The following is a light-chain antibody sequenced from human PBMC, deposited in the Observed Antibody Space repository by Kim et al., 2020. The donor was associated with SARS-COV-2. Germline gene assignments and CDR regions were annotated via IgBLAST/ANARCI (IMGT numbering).Light chain of an antibody. CDR2: DVT. V-gene: IGLV2-14*03. J-gene: IGLJ3*02. CDR1: SAGVGSNDY. CDR3: VSFTTIDTWV. Sequence: GQSITISCTRTSAGVGSNDYVSWLPQHPGRVPKVVIFDVTARPSGVSSRFSGAKSGNAASLTTSGLQAEDEADYYCVSFTTIDTWVFGGGTQLTVL.